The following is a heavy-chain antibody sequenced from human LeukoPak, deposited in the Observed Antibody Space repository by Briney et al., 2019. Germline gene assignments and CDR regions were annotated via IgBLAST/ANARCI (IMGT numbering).Heavy chain of an antibody. CDR2: MNPNSGNR. CDR3: AREGGSSSWYYFDY. Sequence: ASVKVSCKASGYTFTSYDINWVQQATGQGLEWMGWMNPNSGNRGYAQKFQGRVTMTRNTSISTAYMELSSLRSEDTAVYYCAREGGSSSWYYFDYWGQGTLVTVSS. V-gene: IGHV1-8*01. CDR1: GYTFTSYD. J-gene: IGHJ4*02. D-gene: IGHD6-13*01.